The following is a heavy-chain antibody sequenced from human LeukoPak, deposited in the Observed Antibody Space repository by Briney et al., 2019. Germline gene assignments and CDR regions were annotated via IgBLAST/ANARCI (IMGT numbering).Heavy chain of an antibody. J-gene: IGHJ5*02. CDR1: GFTFSDYY. V-gene: IGHV3-11*01. Sequence: GGSLRLSCAASGFTFSDYYMGWIRQAPGKGLEWVSYISSSSSTIYYADSVKGRFTISRDNAKNSLYLQMNSLRAEDTAVYYCARDDDSSGYYYPWGQGTLVTVSS. CDR3: ARDDDSSGYYYP. D-gene: IGHD3-22*01. CDR2: ISSSSSTI.